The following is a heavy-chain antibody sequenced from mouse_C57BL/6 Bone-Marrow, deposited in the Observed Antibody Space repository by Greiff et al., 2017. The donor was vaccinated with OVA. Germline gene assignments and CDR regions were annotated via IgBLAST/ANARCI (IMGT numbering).Heavy chain of an antibody. D-gene: IGHD2-1*01. V-gene: IGHV5-6*01. CDR2: ISSGGSYT. J-gene: IGHJ1*03. CDR3: ARHPSIYYGNWYFDV. CDR1: GFTFSSYG. Sequence: EVNVVESGGDLVKPGGSLKLSCAASGFTFSSYGMSWVRQTPDKRLEWVATISSGGSYTYYPDSVKGRFTISRDNAKNTLYLQMSSLKSEDTAMYYCARHPSIYYGNWYFDVWGTGTTVTVSS.